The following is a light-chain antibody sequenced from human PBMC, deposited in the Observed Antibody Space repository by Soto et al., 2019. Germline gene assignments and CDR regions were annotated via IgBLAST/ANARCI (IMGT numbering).Light chain of an antibody. CDR1: SSDVGGYNY. CDR2: EVN. V-gene: IGLV2-8*01. J-gene: IGLJ1*01. CDR3: ISYAGSSNV. Sequence: QSALTQPPSASGSPGQSVAISCTGTSSDVGGYNYVSWYQQHPGKAPKLMIYEVNKRPSGAPDRFSGSKSGNTASLTVSGLQAEDEADYYCISYAGSSNVFGTGTKLTVL.